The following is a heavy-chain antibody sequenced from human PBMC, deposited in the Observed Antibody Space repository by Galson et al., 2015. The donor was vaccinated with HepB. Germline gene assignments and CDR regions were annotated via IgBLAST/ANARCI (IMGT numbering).Heavy chain of an antibody. J-gene: IGHJ6*02. CDR2: ISSNGGST. CDR3: AKVEPSDRVSSYYYGMDV. D-gene: IGHD3-10*01. CDR1: GFTFSSYD. Sequence: SLRLSCAASGFTFSSYDMHWVRQAPGKGLEYVSAISSNGGSTYYADSVKGRFTISRDNSKNTLYLQMNSLRAEDTAVYYCAKVEPSDRVSSYYYGMDVWGQGTTVTVSS. V-gene: IGHV3-64*04.